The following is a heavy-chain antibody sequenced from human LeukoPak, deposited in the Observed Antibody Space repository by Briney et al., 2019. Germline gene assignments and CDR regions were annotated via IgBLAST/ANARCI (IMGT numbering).Heavy chain of an antibody. J-gene: IGHJ1*01. V-gene: IGHV3-74*01. CDR3: ARAPSEIGGYYPEYFRH. Sequence: PGGSLRLFCAASGFTLISYWMHWVRHAPGKGLVWVSRIKSDGRTNYADSVKGRFTISRDNAKNTVSLQMNSLRAEDTGVYYCARAPSEIGGYYPEYFRHWGQGTLVIVSS. CDR1: GFTLISYW. CDR2: IKSDGRT. D-gene: IGHD3-22*01.